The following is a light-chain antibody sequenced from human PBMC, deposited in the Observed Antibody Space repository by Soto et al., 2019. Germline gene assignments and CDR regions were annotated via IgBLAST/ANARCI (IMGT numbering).Light chain of an antibody. J-gene: IGLJ1*01. Sequence: QSVLTQPASVSGSPGQSITISCTGTSSDVGGYNFVSWYQQHPGKAPKLMIHDVTTRPSGVSNRFSGSKSGTTASLTIFGLQAEDEADYSCCSYTISTSYVFGTGTKVTVL. CDR2: DVT. CDR3: CSYTISTSYV. CDR1: SSDVGGYNF. V-gene: IGLV2-14*01.